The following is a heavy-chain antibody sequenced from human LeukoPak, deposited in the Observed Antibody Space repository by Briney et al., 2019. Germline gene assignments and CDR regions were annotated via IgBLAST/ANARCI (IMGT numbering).Heavy chain of an antibody. Sequence: GGSLRLSCAASGFTFSSYAMSWVRQAPGKGLEWVSAISGSGGSTYYADSVKGRFTISRGNSKNTLYLQMNSLRAEDTAAYYCAKDGLHYDFWSGSPFDPWGQGTLVTVSS. D-gene: IGHD3-3*01. V-gene: IGHV3-23*01. CDR1: GFTFSSYA. CDR2: ISGSGGST. CDR3: AKDGLHYDFWSGSPFDP. J-gene: IGHJ5*02.